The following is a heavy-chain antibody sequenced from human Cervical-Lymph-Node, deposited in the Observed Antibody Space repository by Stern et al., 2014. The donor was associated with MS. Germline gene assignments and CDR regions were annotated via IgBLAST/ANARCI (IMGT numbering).Heavy chain of an antibody. D-gene: IGHD4-11*01. CDR2: IRGGSGST. V-gene: IGHV3-21*01. J-gene: IGHJ4*02. CDR3: TTRDNYGDY. CDR1: ASPFSAYS. Sequence: EVQLVESGGGLVKPGGSLRLSCAASASPFSAYSMNWVRHAPGQGLEWVASIRGGSGSTYYGDSVKGRFAISRDNAKKSLYLHMSSLRGEDTAVYYCTTRDNYGDYWGQGTQVTVSS.